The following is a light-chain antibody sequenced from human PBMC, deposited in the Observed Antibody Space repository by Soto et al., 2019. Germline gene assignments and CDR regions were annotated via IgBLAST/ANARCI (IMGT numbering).Light chain of an antibody. CDR2: DAS. J-gene: IGKJ5*01. CDR3: QQYNSYSR. V-gene: IGKV1-5*01. CDR1: QSISSW. Sequence: DIQMTQSPSTLSASVGDRVTITCRASQSISSWLAWYQQKPGKAPKLLIYDASSLESGVPSRFSGSGSGTEFTLTISSQQPDDFSTYYCQQYNSYSRFGQGKRLEIK.